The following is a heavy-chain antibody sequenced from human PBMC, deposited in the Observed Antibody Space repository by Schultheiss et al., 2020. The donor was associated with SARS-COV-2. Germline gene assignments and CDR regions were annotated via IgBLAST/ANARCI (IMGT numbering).Heavy chain of an antibody. D-gene: IGHD6-19*01. V-gene: IGHV3-11*04. CDR3: ATDSSGWYAYYYYGMDV. CDR2: ISSSGSTI. Sequence: GGSLRLSCAASGFTFSDYYMSWIRQAPGKGLEWVSYISSSGSTIYYADSVKGRFTISRDNAKNSLYLQMNSLRAEDTAVYYCATDSSGWYAYYYYGMDVWGQGTTVTVSS. CDR1: GFTFSDYY. J-gene: IGHJ6*02.